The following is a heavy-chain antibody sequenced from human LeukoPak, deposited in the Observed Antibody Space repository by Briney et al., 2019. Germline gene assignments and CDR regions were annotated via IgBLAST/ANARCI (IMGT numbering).Heavy chain of an antibody. V-gene: IGHV3-30*02. CDR1: GLTFSTSG. Sequence: LAGGSLRLSCAASGLTFSTSGMHWVRQAPGKGLEWVAFIQCDESDKYYADSVRGRLTISRDNSKNTLYLQMNSLRAEDTAVYYCAREGGIIVAGKFDSWGQGTLVTVSS. J-gene: IGHJ4*02. CDR2: IQCDESDK. D-gene: IGHD6-19*01. CDR3: AREGGIIVAGKFDS.